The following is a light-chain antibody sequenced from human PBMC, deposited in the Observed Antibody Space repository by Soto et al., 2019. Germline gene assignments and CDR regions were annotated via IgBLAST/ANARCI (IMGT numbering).Light chain of an antibody. V-gene: IGKV1-39*01. CDR1: QTRNNY. J-gene: IGKJ1*01. CDR3: QQTNSKPLT. Sequence: DIQMTQAQSSLSASVGDRVTITCRASQTRNNYLNWYQQKLGKAPKLLIYAASSLQSGVPSRFSGSGFGTDFTLTITSLQPEDFATYYCQQTNSKPLTFGQGTPVEIK. CDR2: AAS.